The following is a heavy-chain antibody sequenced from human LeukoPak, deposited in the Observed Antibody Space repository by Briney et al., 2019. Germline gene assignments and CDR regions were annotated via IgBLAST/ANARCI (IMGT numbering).Heavy chain of an antibody. D-gene: IGHD4-17*01. J-gene: IGHJ2*01. CDR2: IYYSGST. Sequence: SATLSLTCTVSGGSISSGGYYWSWIRQHPGKGLEWIGYIYYSGSTYYNPSPKSRVTISVDTSKNQFSLKLSSVTAADTAVYYCARADYGDFQFDLWGRGTLVTVSS. CDR1: GGSISSGGYY. V-gene: IGHV4-31*03. CDR3: ARADYGDFQFDL.